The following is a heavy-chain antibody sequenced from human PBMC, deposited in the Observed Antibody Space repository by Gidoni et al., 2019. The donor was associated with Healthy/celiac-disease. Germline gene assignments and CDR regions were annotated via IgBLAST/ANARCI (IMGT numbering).Heavy chain of an antibody. D-gene: IGHD4-17*01. CDR1: GGSISSYY. V-gene: IGHV4-59*01. CDR2: IYYRGST. Sequence: QVQLQESGPGLVKPSETLSLTCTVSGGSISSYYWSWIRQPPGKGLEWIGYIYYRGSTNYNPSLKSRVTISVDTSKNQFSLKLSSVTAADTAVYYCASQVHYGDYGWFDPWGQGTLVTVSS. CDR3: ASQVHYGDYGWFDP. J-gene: IGHJ5*02.